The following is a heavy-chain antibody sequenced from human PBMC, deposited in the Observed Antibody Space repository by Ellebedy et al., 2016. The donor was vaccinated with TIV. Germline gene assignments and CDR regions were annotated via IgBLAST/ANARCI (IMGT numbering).Heavy chain of an antibody. J-gene: IGHJ4*02. CDR3: ARDFWSGYPTYDY. D-gene: IGHD3-3*01. CDR1: GITFRNSW. CDR2: IKEDGSEE. Sequence: GESLKISCEVSGITFRNSWMRWVRQAPGKGLEWVANIKEDGSEEYYVDSVKGRFTISRDNAKTSVYLQMDSLRLEDTAVYYCARDFWSGYPTYDYWGQGTLVTVSS. V-gene: IGHV3-7*04.